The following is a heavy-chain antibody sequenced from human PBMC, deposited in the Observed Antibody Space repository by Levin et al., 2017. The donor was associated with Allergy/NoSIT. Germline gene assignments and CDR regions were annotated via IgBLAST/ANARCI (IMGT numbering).Heavy chain of an antibody. J-gene: IGHJ3*02. D-gene: IGHD2-15*01. V-gene: IGHV3-72*01. CDR1: GFTFSDHY. CDR3: ARTLCSGGSCLRDDAFDI. Sequence: GESLKISCAASGFTFSDHYMDWVRQAPGKGLEWVGRTRNKANSYTTEYAASVKGRFTISRDDSKNSLYLQMNSLKTEDTAVYYCARTLCSGGSCLRDDAFDIWGQGTMVTVSS. CDR2: TRNKANSYTT.